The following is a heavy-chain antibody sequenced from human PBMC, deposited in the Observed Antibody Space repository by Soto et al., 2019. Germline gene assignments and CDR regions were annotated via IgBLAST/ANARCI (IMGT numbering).Heavy chain of an antibody. CDR3: ARTARCGGDWGGYYYYAMDV. CDR1: GGSISSGGYY. D-gene: IGHD2-21*02. J-gene: IGHJ6*02. V-gene: IGHV4-31*01. CDR2: IYSRGST. Sequence: QVQLQESGPGLVKPSQTLSLTCTVSGGSISSGGYYWTWILQHPGEGLEWIGYIYSRGSTYDNPSLKRPVSISVDTSKNKFSLKLSSVTAAATAVYCCARTARCGGDWGGYYYYAMDVWGQGTTVTVSS.